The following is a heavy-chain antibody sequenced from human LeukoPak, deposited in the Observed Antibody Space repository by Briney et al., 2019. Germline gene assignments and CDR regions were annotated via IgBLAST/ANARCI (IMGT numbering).Heavy chain of an antibody. D-gene: IGHD3-9*01. CDR1: GFTFRSYA. V-gene: IGHV3-21*01. CDR3: ARDPRYFDWLLNNNWFDP. Sequence: GGSLRLSCAASGFTFRSYAMTWVRQAPGKGLEWVSSISSSGSYIYYADSVKGRFTISRDNAKNSLYLQMNSLRTEDTAVYFCARDPRYFDWLLNNNWFDPWGQGTPVTVSS. CDR2: ISSSGSYI. J-gene: IGHJ5*02.